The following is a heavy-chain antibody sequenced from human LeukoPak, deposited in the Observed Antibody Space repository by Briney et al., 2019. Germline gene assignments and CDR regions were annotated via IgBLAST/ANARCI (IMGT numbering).Heavy chain of an antibody. CDR3: ARDSHDILTGYIDY. V-gene: IGHV4-4*02. Sequence: SETLSLTCAVSGGSISSSNWWSWVRQPPGKGLEWIGEIYHSGSTNYNPSLKSRVTISVDKSKSQFSLKLSSVTAADTAVYYCARDSHDILTGYIDYWGQGTLVTVSS. CDR2: IYHSGST. D-gene: IGHD3-9*01. CDR1: GGSISSSNW. J-gene: IGHJ4*02.